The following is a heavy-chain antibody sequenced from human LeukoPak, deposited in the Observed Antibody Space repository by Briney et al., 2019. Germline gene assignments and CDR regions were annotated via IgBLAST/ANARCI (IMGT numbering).Heavy chain of an antibody. V-gene: IGHV3-7*01. Sequence: GGSLRLSCAASGFTFSSYWMSWVRQAPGKGLEWVANIKQDGSEKYYVDSVKGRFTISRDNAKNSLYLQMNSLRAEDTAVYYCARGPWGLELTPFDYWGQGTLVTVSS. J-gene: IGHJ4*02. D-gene: IGHD1-7*01. CDR2: IKQDGSEK. CDR3: ARGPWGLELTPFDY. CDR1: GFTFSSYW.